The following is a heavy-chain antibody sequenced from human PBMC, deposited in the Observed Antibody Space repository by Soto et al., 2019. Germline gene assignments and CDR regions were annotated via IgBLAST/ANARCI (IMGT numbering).Heavy chain of an antibody. D-gene: IGHD3-3*01. CDR2: IYYSGST. V-gene: IGHV4-30-4*01. CDR1: GGSISSGDYY. J-gene: IGHJ4*02. Sequence: SETLSLTCTVSGGSISSGDYYWSWIRQPPXKGLEWIGYIYYSGSTYYNPSLKSRVTISVDTSKNQFSLKLSSVTAADTAVYYCARAPGGDFWSGYYLGTYYFDYWGQGTLVTVSS. CDR3: ARAPGGDFWSGYYLGTYYFDY.